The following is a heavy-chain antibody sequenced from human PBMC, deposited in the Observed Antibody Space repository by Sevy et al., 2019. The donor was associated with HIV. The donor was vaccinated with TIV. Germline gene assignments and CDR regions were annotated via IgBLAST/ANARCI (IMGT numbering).Heavy chain of an antibody. V-gene: IGHV3-23*01. CDR2: IGGSGRYT. CDR1: GFTFSSYA. J-gene: IGHJ6*02. CDR3: AKGFCSGESCPWDYYYYGLDV. D-gene: IGHD2-15*01. Sequence: GGSLRLSCAASGFTFSSYAMTWVRQAPGKGLEWVSSIGGSGRYTYYADSVTGRLTISRDNSKNTLYLQMNSLRAEDTAKYYGAKGFCSGESCPWDYYYYGLDVWGQGTTVTVSS.